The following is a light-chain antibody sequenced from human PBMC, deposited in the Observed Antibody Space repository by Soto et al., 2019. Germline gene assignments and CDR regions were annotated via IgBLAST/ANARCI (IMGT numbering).Light chain of an antibody. CDR2: DAA. J-gene: IGKJ5*01. Sequence: EIVLTQSPGTLSLSPGERATLSCRASQSVSSALAWYLQKPGQAPRLLIYDAATRAAGIAVRFSSSWFGTDFTLTISTLEHEDFAVYYCQQRSTWPAMITCGQGTRLEIK. CDR3: QQRSTWPAMIT. V-gene: IGKV3-11*01. CDR1: QSVSSA.